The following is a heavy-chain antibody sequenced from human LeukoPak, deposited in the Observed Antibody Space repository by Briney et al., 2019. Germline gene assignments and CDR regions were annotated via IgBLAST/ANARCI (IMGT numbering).Heavy chain of an antibody. V-gene: IGHV4-61*02. J-gene: IGHJ4*02. CDR2: IDTGGST. CDR3: ARVSGSSWAYDY. Sequence: TLSLTCTVSGGSISSDNYYWSWVRQPAGKGLEWIGRIDTGGSTNYNPSLKSRVTISVDTSKNQFSLKLSSVTAADTAVYYCARVSGSSWAYDYWGQGTLVTVSS. CDR1: GGSISSDNYY. D-gene: IGHD6-13*01.